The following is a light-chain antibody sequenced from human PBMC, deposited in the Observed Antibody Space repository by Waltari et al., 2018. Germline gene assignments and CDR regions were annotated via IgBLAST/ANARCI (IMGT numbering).Light chain of an antibody. CDR2: ATS. J-gene: IGKJ1*01. CDR1: QSVSYNF. V-gene: IGKV3-20*01. CDR3: QQYGSSRWT. Sequence: VFTQSPGTLSLSPGERATLSCRASQSVSYNFLAWYQQKLGQAPRLLIYATSSRAAGVPDRFIGSGSGTDFNLTISRLAPEDFALYYCQQYGSSRWTFGQGTRVEIK.